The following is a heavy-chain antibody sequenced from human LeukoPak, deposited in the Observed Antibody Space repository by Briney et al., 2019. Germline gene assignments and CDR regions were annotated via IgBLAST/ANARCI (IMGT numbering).Heavy chain of an antibody. CDR1: GFIVSNYY. Sequence: GGSLRLSCVVSGFIVSNYYMTWVRQAPGKGLEWVSVIYSSGSTYYADSVRGRFSISRDSSKNTLYLQMNSLRAEDTAVYYCARDLPIDYWGQGTLVTVSS. V-gene: IGHV3-66*01. CDR2: IYSSGST. J-gene: IGHJ4*02. CDR3: ARDLPIDY.